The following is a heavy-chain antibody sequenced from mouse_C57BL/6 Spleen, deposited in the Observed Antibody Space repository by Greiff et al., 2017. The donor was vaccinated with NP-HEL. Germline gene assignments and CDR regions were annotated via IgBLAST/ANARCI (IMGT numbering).Heavy chain of an antibody. D-gene: IGHD2-4*01. Sequence: VKVVESGPGLVQPSQSLSITCTVSGFSLTSYGVHWVRQPPGKGLEWLGVIWSGGSTDYNAAFISRLSISKDNSKSQVFFKMNSLQADDTAIYYCAKNFDYDAYYYAMDYWGQGTSVTVSS. CDR1: GFSLTSYG. J-gene: IGHJ4*01. V-gene: IGHV2-4*01. CDR3: AKNFDYDAYYYAMDY. CDR2: IWSGGST.